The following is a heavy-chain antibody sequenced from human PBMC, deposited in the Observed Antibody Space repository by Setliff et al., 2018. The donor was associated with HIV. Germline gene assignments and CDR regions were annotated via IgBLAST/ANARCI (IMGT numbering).Heavy chain of an antibody. V-gene: IGHV4-59*11. CDR1: GGFISNHY. Sequence: SETLSLTCTISGGFISNHYWNWIRQPPGKGLEWIGSTHYSGSSYYNPSLKSRVTISLDTSKNQFSLKLSSMTAADTAVYYCARDVGLCGVDCWPYFYFDLWGRGNLVTVSS. CDR2: THYSGSS. D-gene: IGHD2-21*02. J-gene: IGHJ2*01. CDR3: ARDVGLCGVDCWPYFYFDL.